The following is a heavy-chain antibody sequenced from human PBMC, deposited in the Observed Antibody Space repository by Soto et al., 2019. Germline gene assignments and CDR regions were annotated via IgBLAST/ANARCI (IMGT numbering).Heavy chain of an antibody. D-gene: IGHD1-1*01. Sequence: SLRLSCAASGFTVSSNSMTWVRQAPGKGLEWVSLIYKDDSTSYADSVKGRFTISRDNSKNMLYLQMNSLRAEDTAVYYCARGPWNPYYFDYWGQGTLVTVSS. J-gene: IGHJ4*02. CDR2: IYKDDST. V-gene: IGHV3-53*01. CDR1: GFTVSSNS. CDR3: ARGPWNPYYFDY.